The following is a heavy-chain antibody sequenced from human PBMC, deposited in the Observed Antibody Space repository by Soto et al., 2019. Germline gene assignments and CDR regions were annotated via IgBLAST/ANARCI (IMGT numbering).Heavy chain of an antibody. CDR3: ARSLEGATVTNWFDP. V-gene: IGHV1-69*01. D-gene: IGHD4-17*01. Sequence: QVQLVQSGAEAKKPGSSVKVSCKASADTFNSYSLSWFRQAPGQRRDWLGGITPVFVTADYAQSFEDRLTITADDSTSTVYMELSSLRSDDTAVYYCARSLEGATVTNWFDPWGQGALVTVSS. CDR2: ITPVFVTA. J-gene: IGHJ5*02. CDR1: ADTFNSYS.